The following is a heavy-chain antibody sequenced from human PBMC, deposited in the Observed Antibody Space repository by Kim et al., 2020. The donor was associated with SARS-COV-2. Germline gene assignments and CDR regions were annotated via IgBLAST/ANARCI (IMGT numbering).Heavy chain of an antibody. J-gene: IGHJ6*02. V-gene: IGHV3-23*01. Sequence: GGSLRLSCAASGFTFSSYAMSWVRQAPGKGLEWVSAISGSGGSTYYADSVKGRFTISRDNSKNTLYLQMNSLRAEDTAVYYCAKDGPSCSSTSCYTSYYYYGMDVWGQGTTVTVSS. D-gene: IGHD2-2*02. CDR2: ISGSGGST. CDR1: GFTFSSYA. CDR3: AKDGPSCSSTSCYTSYYYYGMDV.